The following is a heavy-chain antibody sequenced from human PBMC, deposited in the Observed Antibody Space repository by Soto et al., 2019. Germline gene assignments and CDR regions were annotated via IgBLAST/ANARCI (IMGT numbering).Heavy chain of an antibody. Sequence: GGSLRLSCAASGFTFSSYGMHWVRQAPGKGLEWVAVISYDGSNKYYADSVKGRFTISRDNSKNTLYLQMNSLRAEDTAVYYCAKDLRITIFGVVILESLRNYGMDVWGQGTTVTVSS. CDR2: ISYDGSNK. J-gene: IGHJ6*02. V-gene: IGHV3-30*18. CDR3: AKDLRITIFGVVILESLRNYGMDV. D-gene: IGHD3-3*01. CDR1: GFTFSSYG.